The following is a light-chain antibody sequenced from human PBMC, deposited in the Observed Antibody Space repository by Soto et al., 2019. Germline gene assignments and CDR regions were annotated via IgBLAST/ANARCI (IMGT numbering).Light chain of an antibody. CDR1: NSDIGDYKS. J-gene: IGLJ3*02. V-gene: IGLV2-14*01. CDR2: EVS. Sequence: QSALTQPASVSGSPGQSITISCTGTNSDIGDYKSVSWYQHHPGTAPKLMIYEVSNRFPGVSDRFSGSKSGNTASLTISGLQAEDEADYYCSSLTTTYSLVFGAGTKLTV. CDR3: SSLTTTYSLV.